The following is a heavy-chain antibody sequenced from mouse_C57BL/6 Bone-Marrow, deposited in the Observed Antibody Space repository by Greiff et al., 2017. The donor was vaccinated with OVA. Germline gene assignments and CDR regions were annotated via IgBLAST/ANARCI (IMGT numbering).Heavy chain of an antibody. J-gene: IGHJ3*01. Sequence: VQLQQPGAELVKPGASVKLSCKASGYNFTSYWIQWVKQRPGQGLEWIGEIDPSDGYTNYNQKFKGKATVTVDTSSSTANMQLSSLTSEDSAVYYCAGWEFAYWGQGTLVTVSA. CDR3: AGWEFAY. CDR2: IDPSDGYT. V-gene: IGHV1-50*01. CDR1: GYNFTSYW. D-gene: IGHD4-1*01.